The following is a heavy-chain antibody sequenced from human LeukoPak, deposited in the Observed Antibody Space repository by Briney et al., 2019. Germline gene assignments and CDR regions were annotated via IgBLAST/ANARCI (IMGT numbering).Heavy chain of an antibody. CDR3: ARDVIAVAGTLDY. Sequence: PGGSLRLSCVASGFTFSDYFMSWIRQAPGKGLEWLSFINSAGDNIYYADSVKGRFTISRDNAKNSLYLQMNSLRAEDTAVYYCARDVIAVAGTLDYWGQGTLVTVSS. D-gene: IGHD6-19*01. CDR2: INSAGDNI. V-gene: IGHV3-11*04. J-gene: IGHJ4*02. CDR1: GFTFSDYF.